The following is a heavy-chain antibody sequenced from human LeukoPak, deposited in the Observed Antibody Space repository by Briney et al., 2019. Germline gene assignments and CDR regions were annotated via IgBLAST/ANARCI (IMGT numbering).Heavy chain of an antibody. CDR1: GLPFSNAW. V-gene: IGHV3-15*01. J-gene: IGHJ3*01. CDR3: TTVGLYDILTGHYHVSFDR. D-gene: IGHD3-9*01. CDR2: IKGKIDGGTK. Sequence: PGESLRLSCAASGLPFSNAWMSWVRQAPGKGLEWVGRIKGKIDGGTKDHAAPVKGRFTISRDDSKNTLYLQMNSLKTEDTAVYYCTTVGLYDILTGHYHVSFDRWGQGTMVTVSS.